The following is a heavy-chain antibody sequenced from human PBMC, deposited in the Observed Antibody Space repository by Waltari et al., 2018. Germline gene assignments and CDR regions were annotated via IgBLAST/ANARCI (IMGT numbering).Heavy chain of an antibody. V-gene: IGHV3-9*03. Sequence: EVQLVESGGGLVQPGRSLRLSCAASGFTFDDYPMHWVRQAPGKGLEWVSGISWNSGSIGYADSVKGRFTISRDNAKNSLYLQMNSLRAEDMALYYCAKDNSEGGFDYWGQGTLVTVSS. CDR1: GFTFDDYP. J-gene: IGHJ4*02. D-gene: IGHD6-13*01. CDR2: ISWNSGSI. CDR3: AKDNSEGGFDY.